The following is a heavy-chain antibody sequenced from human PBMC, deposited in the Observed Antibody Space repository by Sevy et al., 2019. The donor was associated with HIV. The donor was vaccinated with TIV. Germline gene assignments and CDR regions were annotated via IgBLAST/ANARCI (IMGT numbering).Heavy chain of an antibody. CDR3: ARPYCSGDDCYSELDY. D-gene: IGHD2-15*01. CDR2: ISSGSGTI. CDR1: GFNFRNYS. Sequence: GGSLRLSCAASGFNFRNYSMTWVRQAPGKGLDWVSYISSGSGTIHYADSVKDRFTISRDNAQNSLFLQMNSLSDEDTAIYYCARPYCSGDDCYSELDYWGQGILVTVSS. V-gene: IGHV3-48*02. J-gene: IGHJ4*02.